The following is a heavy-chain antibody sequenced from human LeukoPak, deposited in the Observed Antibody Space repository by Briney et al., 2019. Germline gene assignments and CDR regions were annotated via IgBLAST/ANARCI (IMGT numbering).Heavy chain of an antibody. CDR3: ARDSKIQLWLRIVDYYGMDV. CDR2: ISSSSSYI. CDR1: GLTFSSYS. Sequence: PGGSLRLSCAASGLTFSSYSMNWVRQAPGKGLEWVSSISSSSSYIYYADSVKGRFTISRDNAKNSLYLQMNRLRAEDKAVYYCARDSKIQLWLRIVDYYGMDVWGQGTTVTVSS. J-gene: IGHJ6*02. V-gene: IGHV3-21*04. D-gene: IGHD5-18*01.